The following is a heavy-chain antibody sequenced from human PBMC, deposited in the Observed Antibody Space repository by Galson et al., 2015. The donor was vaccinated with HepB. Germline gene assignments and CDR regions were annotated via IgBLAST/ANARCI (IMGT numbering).Heavy chain of an antibody. J-gene: IGHJ2*01. CDR3: ARPSREGYNYLYWYFDL. CDR2: IYYSGST. Sequence: LSLTCTVSGGSISSGGYYWSWIRQHPGKGLEWIGYIYYSGSTYYNPSLKSRVTISVDTSKNQFSLKLPSVTAADTAVYYCARPSREGYNYLYWYFDLWGRGTLVTVSS. D-gene: IGHD5-24*01. V-gene: IGHV4-31*03. CDR1: GGSISSGGYY.